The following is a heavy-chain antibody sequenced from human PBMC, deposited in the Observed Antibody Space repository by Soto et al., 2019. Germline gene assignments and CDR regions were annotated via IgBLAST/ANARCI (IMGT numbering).Heavy chain of an antibody. CDR2: IIPKLGSA. J-gene: IGHJ4*02. CDR1: GGGNLRDYR. CDR3: ALGGDGYNFGAGY. D-gene: IGHD2-21*01. Sequence: GASVKVSCKASGGGNLRDYRTTWVRRAPGQGLEWMGGIIPKLGSANYAQNFQGRVTITADESTNTVYMELRSLRSDDTAVYYCALGGDGYNFGAGYWGQGTPVTVSS. V-gene: IGHV1-69*13.